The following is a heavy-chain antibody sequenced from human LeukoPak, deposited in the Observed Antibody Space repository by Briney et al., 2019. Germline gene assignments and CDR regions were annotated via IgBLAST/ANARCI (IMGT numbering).Heavy chain of an antibody. CDR1: GFTFDDYA. CDR3: AKDAGGYSFYFDY. D-gene: IGHD5-18*01. J-gene: IGHJ4*02. Sequence: GGSLRLSCAASGFTFDDYAMHWVRQAPGKGLEWVSGTSWNSGSIGYADSVKGRFTISRDNAKNSLYLQMNSLRAEDMALYYCAKDAGGYSFYFDYWGQGTLVTVSS. V-gene: IGHV3-9*03. CDR2: TSWNSGSI.